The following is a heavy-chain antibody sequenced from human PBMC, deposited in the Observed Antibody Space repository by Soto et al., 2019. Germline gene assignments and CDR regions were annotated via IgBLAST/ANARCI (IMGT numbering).Heavy chain of an antibody. CDR3: ARAIVVVPAAPEYYYYYYGMDV. CDR1: CGSISSGGYY. CDR2: IYYSGST. V-gene: IGHV4-31*03. D-gene: IGHD2-2*01. J-gene: IGHJ6*02. Sequence: SETLSLTCTVSCGSISSGGYYWSWIRQHPGKGLEWIGYIYYSGSTYYNPSLKSRVTISVDTSKNQFSLKLSSVTAADTAVYYCARAIVVVPAAPEYYYYYYGMDVWGQGTTVTVSS.